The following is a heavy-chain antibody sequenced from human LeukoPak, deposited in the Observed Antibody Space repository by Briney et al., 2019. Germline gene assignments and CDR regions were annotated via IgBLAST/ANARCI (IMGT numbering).Heavy chain of an antibody. Sequence: SGGSLRLSCAASGFTFSSYNMNWVRQAPGKGLEWVSSISSSSRYIYYTDSVKGRFTISRDNAKNSLYLQMNSLRVEDTAMYYCARDGLRRPPTPYCGGDCPLDYWGQGTLVSVSS. D-gene: IGHD2-21*02. CDR1: GFTFSSYN. CDR3: ARDGLRRPPTPYCGGDCPLDY. CDR2: ISSSSRYI. J-gene: IGHJ4*02. V-gene: IGHV3-21*04.